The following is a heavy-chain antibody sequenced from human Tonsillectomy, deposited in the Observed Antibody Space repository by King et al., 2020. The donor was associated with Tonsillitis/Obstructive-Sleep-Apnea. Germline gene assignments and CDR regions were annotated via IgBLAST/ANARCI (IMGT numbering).Heavy chain of an antibody. V-gene: IGHV3-30*04. CDR2: ISYDGSNK. D-gene: IGHD3-3*01. CDR1: GFTFSSYA. J-gene: IGHJ4*02. CDR3: ARGDGAYYDFWSGYYPFDY. Sequence: VQLVESGGGVVQPGRSLRLSCAASGFTFSSYAMHWVRQAPGKGLEWVAVISYDGSNKYYADSVKGRFTISRDNSKNTLYLQMNSLRAEDTAVYYCARGDGAYYDFWSGYYPFDYWGQGTLVTVSS.